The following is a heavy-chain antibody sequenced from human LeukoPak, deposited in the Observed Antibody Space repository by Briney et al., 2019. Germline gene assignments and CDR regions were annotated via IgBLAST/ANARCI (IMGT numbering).Heavy chain of an antibody. Sequence: GASVKVSCKASGYTFTSYYMHWVRQAPGQGLEWMGIISPSGGSTTYAQKFQGRVTMTRDTSTSTVYMELSSLRSEDTAVYHCARNSGNYALDIWGQGTMVTVAS. CDR3: ARNSGNYALDI. CDR1: GYTFTSYY. CDR2: ISPSGGST. D-gene: IGHD3-10*01. V-gene: IGHV1-46*01. J-gene: IGHJ3*02.